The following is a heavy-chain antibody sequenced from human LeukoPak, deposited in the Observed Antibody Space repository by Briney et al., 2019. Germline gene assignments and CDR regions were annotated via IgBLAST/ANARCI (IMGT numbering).Heavy chain of an antibody. CDR3: AKVATPNTLDALDI. CDR2: VSLSDNI. D-gene: IGHD1/OR15-1a*01. CDR1: GFTFSSYA. V-gene: IGHV3-23*01. J-gene: IGHJ3*02. Sequence: QAGGSLRLSCAASGFTFSSYAMSWVRQAPGKGLEWVSLVSLSDNIFYADSVKGRFTISRDNSKSTVHLQMDSLRVDDTAVYYCAKVATPNTLDALDIWGQGTLVTVSS.